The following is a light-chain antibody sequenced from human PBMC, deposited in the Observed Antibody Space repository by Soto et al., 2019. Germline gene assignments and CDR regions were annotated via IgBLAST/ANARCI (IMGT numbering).Light chain of an antibody. V-gene: IGKV3-15*01. J-gene: IGKJ4*01. Sequence: EIVVTKSPATLSVSPGERATLSCRASQSVSSNLAWYQQKPGQAPRLLIYGASTRATGIPARFSGSGSGTEFTLTISSLQSEDFAVYYCQQYTNWPPLTFGGGTKVDIK. CDR2: GAS. CDR3: QQYTNWPPLT. CDR1: QSVSSN.